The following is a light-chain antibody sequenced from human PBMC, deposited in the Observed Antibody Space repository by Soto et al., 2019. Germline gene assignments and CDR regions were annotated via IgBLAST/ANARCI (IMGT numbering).Light chain of an antibody. CDR2: EGN. CDR3: CSYAGTNTFV. V-gene: IGLV2-23*01. J-gene: IGLJ1*01. Sequence: QSALTQPASVSGSPGQSITISCTGTSSDVGSYNLVSWYQQHPGKAPKLMIYEGNKRPSGVSNRFSGSKSANTASLTSSGLQTEDEADDYRCSYAGTNTFVFGTGTKLTVL. CDR1: SSDVGSYNL.